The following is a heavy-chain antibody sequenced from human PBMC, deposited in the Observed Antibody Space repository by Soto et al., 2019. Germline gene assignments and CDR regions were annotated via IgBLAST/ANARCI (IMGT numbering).Heavy chain of an antibody. D-gene: IGHD5-12*01. Sequence: QLQLQESGPGLVMPSETLSLTCTVSGDSISSSRYYWGWIRQPPGKGLEWIGSIFQSGSTAYNPSLKRRVTISVDTSKNQFSLRLTSVTAADTAVYYCARHEGYSGYPLDYWGQGTLVTVSS. J-gene: IGHJ4*02. CDR3: ARHEGYSGYPLDY. CDR2: IFQSGST. V-gene: IGHV4-39*01. CDR1: GDSISSSRYY.